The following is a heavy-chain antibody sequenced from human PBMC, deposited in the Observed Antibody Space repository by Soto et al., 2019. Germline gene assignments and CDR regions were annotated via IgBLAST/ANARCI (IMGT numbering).Heavy chain of an antibody. D-gene: IGHD3-3*01. J-gene: IGHJ1*01. CDR2: ISSSSSYI. CDR3: ARDFGPQPEYFQH. V-gene: IGHV3-21*01. CDR1: GFTFSSYS. Sequence: GGSLRLSCAASGFTFSSYSMNWVRQAPGKGLEWVSSISSSSSYIYYADSVKGRFTISRDNAKNSLYLQMNSLRAEDTAVYYCARDFGPQPEYFQHWGQGTLVTVSS.